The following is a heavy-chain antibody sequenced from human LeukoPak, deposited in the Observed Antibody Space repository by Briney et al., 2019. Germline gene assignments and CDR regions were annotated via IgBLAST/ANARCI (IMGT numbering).Heavy chain of an antibody. V-gene: IGHV1-8*01. J-gene: IGHJ5*01. D-gene: IGHD3-22*01. Sequence: ASVKVSCKASGYTFTSYDINWVRQATGQGLEWMGWMNPNSGNTGYAQKFQGRVTMTRNTSISTAYMELSSLRSEDTAVYYCARVFYYDTSGHNWFDSWGQGTLVTVSS. CDR1: GYTFTSYD. CDR2: MNPNSGNT. CDR3: ARVFYYDTSGHNWFDS.